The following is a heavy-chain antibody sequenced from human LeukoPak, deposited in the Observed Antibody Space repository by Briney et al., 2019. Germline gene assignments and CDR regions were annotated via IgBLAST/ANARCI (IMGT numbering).Heavy chain of an antibody. D-gene: IGHD1-26*01. CDR3: ARTTHRDSDAFDI. CDR2: INPNTGDT. CDR1: GYTFTGYY. J-gene: IGHJ3*02. Sequence: ASVKVSCKASGYTFTGYYMHWVRQAPGQGLEWMGWINPNTGDTNYAQKFQGRVTMTTDTSTRTAYMELRSLRSDDTAVYYCARTTHRDSDAFDIWGQGTMVTVSS. V-gene: IGHV1-2*02.